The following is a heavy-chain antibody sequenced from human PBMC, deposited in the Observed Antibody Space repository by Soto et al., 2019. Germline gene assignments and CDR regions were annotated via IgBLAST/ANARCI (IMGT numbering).Heavy chain of an antibody. CDR1: GFTFSSYA. D-gene: IGHD2-2*01. V-gene: IGHV3-23*01. J-gene: IGHJ4*02. Sequence: EVQLLESGGGLAQPGGSLRLSCAASGFTFSSYAMSWVRQAPGKGLEWVSSISGGGTDTYYADSVKGRFTISRDYSKNTPYLQMNSLRAEDTAVYYCAKSGDNVPLPAPMIKILVGDWGQGTLVTVSS. CDR3: AKSGDNVPLPAPMIKILVGD. CDR2: ISGGGTDT.